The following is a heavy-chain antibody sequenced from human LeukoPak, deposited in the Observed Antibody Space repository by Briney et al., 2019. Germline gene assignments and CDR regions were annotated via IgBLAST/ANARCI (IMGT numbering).Heavy chain of an antibody. CDR2: ISSSSSYT. J-gene: IGHJ4*02. Sequence: GGSLRLSCAASGFTFSSYSMNWVRQAPGKGLEWVSSISSSSSYTYYADSVKGRFTISRDNAKNSLYLQMNSLRAEDTAVYYCARDPAYYYDSSGYYPYYFDYWGQGTLVTVSS. CDR3: ARDPAYYYDSSGYYPYYFDY. D-gene: IGHD3-22*01. V-gene: IGHV3-21*01. CDR1: GFTFSSYS.